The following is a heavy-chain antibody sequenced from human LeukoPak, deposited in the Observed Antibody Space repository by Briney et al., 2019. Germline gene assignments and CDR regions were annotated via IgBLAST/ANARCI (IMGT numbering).Heavy chain of an antibody. Sequence: GSLRLSCAASGFTFSSYGMHWVRQAPGKGLEWVAVISYDGSNKYYADSVKGRFTISRDNSKNTLYLQMNSLRAEDTAVYYCAELHAVVTPVVDYWGQGTLVTVSS. V-gene: IGHV3-30*18. CDR1: GFTFSSYG. D-gene: IGHD4-23*01. CDR2: ISYDGSNK. J-gene: IGHJ4*02. CDR3: AELHAVVTPVVDY.